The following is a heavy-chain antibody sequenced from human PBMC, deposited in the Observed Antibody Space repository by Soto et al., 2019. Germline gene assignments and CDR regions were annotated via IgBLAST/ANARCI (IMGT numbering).Heavy chain of an antibody. V-gene: IGHV1-8*01. D-gene: IGHD7-27*01. CDR3: ARGPPDWGFDL. CDR2: MSPKTGNT. CDR1: GYTFTSYD. Sequence: QVQLVQSGAEVKKPGASVKVSCKASGYTFTSYDINWVRQATGQGLEWIGWMSPKTGNTGYAQNFQGRVNMTTNPSISTAYMELTSLSSEDTAIYYCARGPPDWGFDLWGHGTLVPVSS. J-gene: IGHJ4*01.